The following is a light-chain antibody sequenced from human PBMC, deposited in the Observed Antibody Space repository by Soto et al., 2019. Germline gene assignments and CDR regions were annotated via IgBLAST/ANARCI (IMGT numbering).Light chain of an antibody. Sequence: QSVLTQPPSVSGAPGQRVTISCTGSSSNIGAGYDEHWYQQLPGTAPKLLIYGNSNRPSGVPDRFSGSKSGTSASLAITGLQAEDEADYYCQSYDTGLRTVFGGGTQLTVL. CDR3: QSYDTGLRTV. CDR1: SSNIGAGYD. CDR2: GNS. V-gene: IGLV1-40*01. J-gene: IGLJ7*01.